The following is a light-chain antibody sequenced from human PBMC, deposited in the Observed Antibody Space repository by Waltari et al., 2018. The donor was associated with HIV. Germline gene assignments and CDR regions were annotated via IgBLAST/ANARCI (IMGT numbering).Light chain of an antibody. CDR1: NSNIGTNS. CDR3: ATWDDSLIWV. V-gene: IGLV1-47*01. CDR2: RNN. J-gene: IGLJ3*02. Sequence: QPVLTQPPSASGTPGHGVTISCSGSNSNIGTNSVYWYQHLPGMAPKLLIYRNNRRPSGIPDRFSGSRSGTSASPAISGLRSEDEADYYCATWDDSLIWVFGGGTKLTVL.